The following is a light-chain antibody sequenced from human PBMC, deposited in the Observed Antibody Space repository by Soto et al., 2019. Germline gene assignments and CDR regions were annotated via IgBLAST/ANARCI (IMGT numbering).Light chain of an antibody. CDR1: SSDVGGYNY. V-gene: IGLV2-11*01. CDR2: DVS. Sequence: QSALTQPRSVSGSPGQSVTISCTGTSSDVGGYNYVSWYQQHPDQAPKVMIYDVSKRPSGVPDRFSGSKSGNTASLTISGLQAEDEADYYCCSYAGSKTLVFGGGTKLTVL. J-gene: IGLJ2*01. CDR3: CSYAGSKTLV.